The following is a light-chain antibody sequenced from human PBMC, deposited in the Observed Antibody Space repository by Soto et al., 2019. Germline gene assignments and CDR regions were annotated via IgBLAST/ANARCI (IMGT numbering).Light chain of an antibody. CDR3: QQLERYPST. V-gene: IGKV1-27*01. CDR2: AAS. CDR1: QGISNY. Sequence: IHITHSPWSLSASLRYRVTISFRASQGISNYLAWYQQTPGKVPKLLIYAASTLQSGVPSRFSGSGSGTDFTLTISSLQPEDFATYYCQQLERYPSTFGGGTKVDIK. J-gene: IGKJ4*01.